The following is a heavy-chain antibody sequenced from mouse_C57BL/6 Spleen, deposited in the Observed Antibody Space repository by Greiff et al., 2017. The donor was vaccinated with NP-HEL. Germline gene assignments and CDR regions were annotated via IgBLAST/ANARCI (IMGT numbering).Heavy chain of an antibody. Sequence: EVHLVESGGGLVKPGGSLKLSCAASGFTFSSYAMSWVRQTPEKRLEWVATISDGGSYTYYPDNVKGRFTISRDNAKNNLYLQMSHLKSEDTAMYYCARGGGNYGRAMDYWGQGTSVTVSS. J-gene: IGHJ4*01. D-gene: IGHD2-1*01. CDR2: ISDGGSYT. CDR1: GFTFSSYA. CDR3: ARGGGNYGRAMDY. V-gene: IGHV5-4*01.